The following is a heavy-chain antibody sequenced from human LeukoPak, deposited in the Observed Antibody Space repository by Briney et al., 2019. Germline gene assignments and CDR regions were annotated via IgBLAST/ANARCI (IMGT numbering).Heavy chain of an antibody. CDR2: ISAYNGNT. D-gene: IGHD2-2*01. CDR3: ARGTKGYCSSTSCDYMDV. J-gene: IGHJ6*03. CDR1: GYTFTSYG. V-gene: IGHV1-18*01. Sequence: ASVKVSCKASGYTFTSYGISWVRQAPGQGLEWMGWISAYNGNTNYAQKLQGRVTMTTDTSTSTAYMELRSLRSDDTAVYYCARGTKGYCSSTSCDYMDVWGKGTTVTVSS.